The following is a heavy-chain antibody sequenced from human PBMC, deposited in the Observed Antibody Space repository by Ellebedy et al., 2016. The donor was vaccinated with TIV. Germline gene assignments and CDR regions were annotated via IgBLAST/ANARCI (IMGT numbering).Heavy chain of an antibody. CDR2: INAGNGNT. CDR1: GFTFTNYA. Sequence: AASVKVSCKASGFTFTNYAIHWVRQAPGQRLEWMGWINAGNGNTKYSQKFQGRVTITRDTPASTAYLELSSLRSEDTAGYYCARLGDSSNWTFDYWGQGTLVSVSS. D-gene: IGHD6-13*01. V-gene: IGHV1-3*01. CDR3: ARLGDSSNWTFDY. J-gene: IGHJ4*02.